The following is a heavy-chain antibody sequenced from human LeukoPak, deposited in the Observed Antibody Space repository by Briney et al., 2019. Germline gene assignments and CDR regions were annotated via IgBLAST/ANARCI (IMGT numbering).Heavy chain of an antibody. CDR1: GFTFSSYA. CDR3: AKPLPYYYDSSEGGGLDY. J-gene: IGHJ4*02. V-gene: IGHV3-23*01. Sequence: GGSLRLSGAASGFTFSSYAMSWVRQAPGKGLEWVSAISGSGGSTYYADSVKGRFTISRDNSKNTLYLQMNSLRAEDTAVYYCAKPLPYYYDSSEGGGLDYWGQGTLVTVSS. D-gene: IGHD3-22*01. CDR2: ISGSGGST.